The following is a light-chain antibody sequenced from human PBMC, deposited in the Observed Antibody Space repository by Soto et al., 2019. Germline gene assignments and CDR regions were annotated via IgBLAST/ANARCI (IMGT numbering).Light chain of an antibody. J-gene: IGKJ1*01. CDR2: AAS. CDR1: QSISSY. Sequence: DIQMTQSPSSLSASVGDMVTITFRASQSISSYLNWYQQKPGKAPKLLIYAASSLQSGVPSRFSGSGSGTDFTLTISSLQPDDFATYYCQQCYSTPWTFGQGTKVDIK. CDR3: QQCYSTPWT. V-gene: IGKV1-39*01.